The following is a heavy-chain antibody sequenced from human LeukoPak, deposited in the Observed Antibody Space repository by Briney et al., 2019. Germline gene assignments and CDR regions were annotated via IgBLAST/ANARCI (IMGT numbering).Heavy chain of an antibody. CDR1: GFTFSSYS. Sequence: PGGSLRLSCAASGFTFSSYSMNWVRQAPGKGLEWVSSISSSSSSYIYYADSVKGRFTISRDNAKNSLYLQMNSLRAEDTAVYYCARATGDYGEDDAFDIWGQGTMVTVSS. J-gene: IGHJ3*02. D-gene: IGHD4-17*01. CDR3: ARATGDYGEDDAFDI. CDR2: ISSSSSSYI. V-gene: IGHV3-21*01.